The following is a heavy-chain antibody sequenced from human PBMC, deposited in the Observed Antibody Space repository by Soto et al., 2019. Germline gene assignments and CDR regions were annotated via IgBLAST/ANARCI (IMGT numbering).Heavy chain of an antibody. CDR2: IYYSGST. V-gene: IGHV4-59*08. Sequence: QVQLQESGPGLVKPSETLSLTCTVSGGSISSYYWSWIRQPPGKGLEWIGYIYYSGSTNYNPSLKSRVTISVATSKNQFSLKLSSVAAADTAVYYCASYGDYGAVDYWGQGTLVTVSS. J-gene: IGHJ4*02. CDR1: GGSISSYY. D-gene: IGHD4-17*01. CDR3: ASYGDYGAVDY.